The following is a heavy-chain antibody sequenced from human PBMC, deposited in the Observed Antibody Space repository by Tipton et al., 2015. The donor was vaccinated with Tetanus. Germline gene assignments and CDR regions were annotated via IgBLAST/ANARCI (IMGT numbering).Heavy chain of an antibody. CDR1: GGSISSSSYY. CDR2: IYYSGHT. V-gene: IGHV4-31*03. CDR3: AKDRLCGGECYSL. D-gene: IGHD2-21*01. Sequence: TLSLTCIVSGGSISSSSYYWGWVRQPPGKGLEWIGYIYYSGHTHYNPSLRGRVDISLDTSQNQVSLNLRSVTAADTAVYYCAKDRLCGGECYSLWGRGTLVTVSS. J-gene: IGHJ4*02.